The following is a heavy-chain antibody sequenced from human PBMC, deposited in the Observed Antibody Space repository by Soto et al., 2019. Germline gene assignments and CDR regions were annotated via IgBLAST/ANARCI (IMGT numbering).Heavy chain of an antibody. Sequence: SETLSLTCTVSGGSISSSSYYWGWIRLPPGKGLEWIGSIYYSGSTYYNPSLKSRVTISVDTSKNQFSLKLSSVTAADTAVYYCARAPLGVPPTKKIFDYWGQGTLVTVSS. CDR1: GGSISSSSYY. CDR3: ARAPLGVPPTKKIFDY. CDR2: IYYSGST. D-gene: IGHD3-16*01. V-gene: IGHV4-39*01. J-gene: IGHJ4*02.